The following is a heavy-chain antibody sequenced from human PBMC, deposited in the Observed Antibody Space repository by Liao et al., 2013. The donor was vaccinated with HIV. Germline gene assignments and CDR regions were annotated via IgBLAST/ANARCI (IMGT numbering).Heavy chain of an antibody. V-gene: IGHV4-61*02. CDR1: GGSISSGSYY. CDR2: IYTSGST. J-gene: IGHJ6*03. D-gene: IGHD2-2*01. CDR3: ARAYCSSISCYRRGYYYYMTV. Sequence: QVQLQESGPGLVKPSQTLSLTCTVSGGSISSGSYYWSWIRQPAGKGLEWIGRIYTSGSTNYNPPSKSRVTISVDTSKNHFSLNLSSVTAADTAVYYCARAYCSSISCYRRGYYYYMTVWVEREPTVTV.